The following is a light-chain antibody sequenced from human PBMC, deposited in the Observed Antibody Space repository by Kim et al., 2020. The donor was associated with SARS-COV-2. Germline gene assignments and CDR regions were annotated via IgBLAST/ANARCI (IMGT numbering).Light chain of an antibody. CDR3: QQSYSTPQLT. V-gene: IGKV1-39*01. CDR1: QSISSY. J-gene: IGKJ4*01. CDR2: AAT. Sequence: DIQMTQSPSSLSASVGDRVTITCRASQSISSYLNWYQQKPGKAPKVLIYAATSLQSGVPSRFSGSGSGTDFTLTISSLQPEDFATYFCQQSYSTPQLTFGGGTKVDIK.